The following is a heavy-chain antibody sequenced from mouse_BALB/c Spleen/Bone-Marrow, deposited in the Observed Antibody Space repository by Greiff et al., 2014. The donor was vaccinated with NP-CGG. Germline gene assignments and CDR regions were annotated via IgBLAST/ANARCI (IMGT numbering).Heavy chain of an antibody. V-gene: IGHV10-1*02. CDR2: IRSKSNNYAT. CDR1: GFTFNTYA. Sequence: EVQRVESGGGLVQPKGSLKLSCAASGFTFNTYAMNWVCQAPGKGLEWVARIRSKSNNYATYYADSVKDRFTISRDDSQSMLYLQMNNLKTEDTAMYYCVRHEVMITFAYWGQGTLVTVSA. J-gene: IGHJ3*01. CDR3: VRHEVMITFAY. D-gene: IGHD2-4*01.